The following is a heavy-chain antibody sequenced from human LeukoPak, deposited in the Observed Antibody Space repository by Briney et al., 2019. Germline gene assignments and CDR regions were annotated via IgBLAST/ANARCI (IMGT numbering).Heavy chain of an antibody. V-gene: IGHV1-46*01. CDR2: INPSGGST. CDR1: GYTFTSYY. CDR3: AREYSGRILDY. J-gene: IGHJ4*02. D-gene: IGHD1-26*01. Sequence: WASVKVSCKASGYTFTSYYMHWVRQAPGQGLEWMGIINPSGGSTSYAQKFQGRVTMTRDTSISTAYMELSRLRSDDTAVYYCAREYSGRILDYWGQGTLVTVSS.